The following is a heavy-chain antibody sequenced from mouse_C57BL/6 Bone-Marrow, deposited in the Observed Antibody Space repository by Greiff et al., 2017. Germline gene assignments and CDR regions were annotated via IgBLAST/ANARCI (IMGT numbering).Heavy chain of an antibody. CDR2: IDPANGNT. CDR3: ARRLLWLRRYYFDY. Sequence: EVKLVESVAELVRPGASVKLSCTASGFNIKNTYMHWVKQRPEQGLEWIGRIDPANGNTKYAPKFQGKATITADTSSNTAYLQLSSLTSEDTAIYYCARRLLWLRRYYFDYWGQGTTLTVSS. J-gene: IGHJ2*01. V-gene: IGHV14-3*01. CDR1: GFNIKNTY. D-gene: IGHD2-2*01.